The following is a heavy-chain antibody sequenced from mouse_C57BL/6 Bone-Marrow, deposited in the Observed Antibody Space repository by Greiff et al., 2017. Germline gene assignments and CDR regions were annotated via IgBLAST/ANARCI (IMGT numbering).Heavy chain of an antibody. Sequence: QVQLKQSGAELARPGASVKLSCKASGYTFTSYGISWVKQRTGQGLEWIGEIYPRSGNTYYNEKFKGKATLTADKSSSTAYMELRSLTSEDSAVYFCARGTTVVARSYFDYWGQGTTLTVSS. J-gene: IGHJ2*01. CDR1: GYTFTSYG. V-gene: IGHV1-81*01. CDR3: ARGTTVVARSYFDY. D-gene: IGHD1-1*01. CDR2: IYPRSGNT.